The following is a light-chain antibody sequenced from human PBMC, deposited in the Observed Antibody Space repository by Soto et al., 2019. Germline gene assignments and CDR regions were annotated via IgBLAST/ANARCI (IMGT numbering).Light chain of an antibody. CDR1: KLGDKF. CDR2: EDN. V-gene: IGLV3-1*01. J-gene: IGLJ2*01. CDR3: QAWDSGTVL. Sequence: SYELIQPPSVSVSPGQTASITCSGSKLGDKFVGWYQQKPGQSPVVVIYEDNQRPSGIPERVSGSNSGNTATLTISETQAMDEADYYCQAWDSGTVLFGGGTKVTVL.